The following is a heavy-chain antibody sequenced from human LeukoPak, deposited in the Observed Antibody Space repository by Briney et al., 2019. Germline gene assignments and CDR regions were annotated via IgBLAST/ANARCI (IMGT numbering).Heavy chain of an antibody. J-gene: IGHJ4*02. Sequence: GGSLRLSCAASGFTFSTYAMSWVRQAPGKGLEWVSYISSSGSTMFYADSLKGRFTISRDNAKNSLYLQMNGLRAEDTAVYFCARGLSWPRDYWGQGTLVTVSS. CDR1: GFTFSTYA. CDR2: ISSSGSTM. V-gene: IGHV3-48*03. D-gene: IGHD5-12*01. CDR3: ARGLSWPRDY.